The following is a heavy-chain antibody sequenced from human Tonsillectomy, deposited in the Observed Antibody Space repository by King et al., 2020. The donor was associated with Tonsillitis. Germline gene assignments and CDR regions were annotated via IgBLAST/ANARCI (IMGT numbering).Heavy chain of an antibody. J-gene: IGHJ3*02. CDR1: GFTFSSYS. CDR3: ASRRGYSSSWGPDAFDI. D-gene: IGHD6-13*01. V-gene: IGHV3-21*01. Sequence: VQLVESGGGLVKPGGSLRLSCAASGFTFSSYSMNWVRQAPGKGLEWVSSISSSSSYIYYADSVKGRFTISRDNAKNSLYLQMNSPRAEDTAVYYCASRRGYSSSWGPDAFDIWGQGTMVTVSS. CDR2: ISSSSSYI.